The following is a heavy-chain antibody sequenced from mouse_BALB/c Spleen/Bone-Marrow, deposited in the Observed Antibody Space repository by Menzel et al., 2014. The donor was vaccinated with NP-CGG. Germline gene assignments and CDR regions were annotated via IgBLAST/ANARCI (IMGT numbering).Heavy chain of an antibody. Sequence: QVQLQQSGPGLVAPSQSLSITCTVSGFSLTNYGVHWVRQPPGKGLEWLVVIWSDGNTTYNSALKSRLSISKDNSKSQVFLKMNKLQTDDTAMYYCARNPYGNYATDYLDQGTSVTVSS. CDR2: IWSDGNT. CDR3: ARNPYGNYATDY. V-gene: IGHV2-6*02. D-gene: IGHD2-10*02. J-gene: IGHJ4*01. CDR1: GFSLTNYG.